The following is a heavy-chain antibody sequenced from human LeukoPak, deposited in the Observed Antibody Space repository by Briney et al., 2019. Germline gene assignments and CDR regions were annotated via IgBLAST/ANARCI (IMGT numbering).Heavy chain of an antibody. CDR1: GGTFSSYA. D-gene: IGHD3-22*01. CDR3: ARAQNTYHYDSSGYYYNY. V-gene: IGHV1-69*05. CDR2: IIPIFGTA. Sequence: SVKVSCKASGGTFSSYAISWVRQAPGQGLEWMGRIIPIFGTANYAQKFQGRATITTDESTSTAYMELSSLRSEDTAVYYCARAQNTYHYDSSGYYYNYWGQGTLVTVSS. J-gene: IGHJ4*02.